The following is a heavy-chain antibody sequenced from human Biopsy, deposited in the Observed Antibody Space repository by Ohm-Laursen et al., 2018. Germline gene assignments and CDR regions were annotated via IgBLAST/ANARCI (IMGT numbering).Heavy chain of an antibody. CDR1: GDSINSSY. D-gene: IGHD2-15*01. Sequence: SDTLSLTCTVSGDSINSSYWSWIRQAPEKGLEWIGFISNSGNTNYNPSLKSRATISADTSKNQFSLKLGSVTVADTAVFYCARRGSGGRSFDYWGQGSLVTVSS. V-gene: IGHV4-59*08. CDR3: ARRGSGGRSFDY. J-gene: IGHJ4*02. CDR2: ISNSGNT.